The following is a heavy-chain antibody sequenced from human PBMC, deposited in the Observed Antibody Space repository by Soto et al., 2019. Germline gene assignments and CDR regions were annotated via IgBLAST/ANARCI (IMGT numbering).Heavy chain of an antibody. J-gene: IGHJ2*01. CDR3: ARLPCHAGSCSYWYFDL. V-gene: IGHV4-39*01. CDR1: GDSMINTNYH. D-gene: IGHD2-15*01. Sequence: QLQLQESGPGLVQPSETLSLTCTVSGDSMINTNYHWGWIRQSPGTGLEWIGSIFYLGNTYYNPSLTRPATMSLHTSKSQFSLMLNSVTAADTAVYYCARLPCHAGSCSYWYFDLWGRGVLVTVSS. CDR2: IFYLGNT.